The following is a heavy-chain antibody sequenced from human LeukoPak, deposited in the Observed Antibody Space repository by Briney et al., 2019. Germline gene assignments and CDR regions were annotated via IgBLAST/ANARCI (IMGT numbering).Heavy chain of an antibody. CDR1: EFTFFTYW. CDR3: ARDSGSYTDY. Sequence: GGSLRLSCAASEFTFFTYWMSWVRQAPGKGLEWVANIKQDGSEKYYVDSVKGRFTISRDNAKNSLYLQMNSLRSDDTAVYYCARDSGSYTDYWGQGTLVTVSS. V-gene: IGHV3-7*03. D-gene: IGHD1-26*01. CDR2: IKQDGSEK. J-gene: IGHJ4*02.